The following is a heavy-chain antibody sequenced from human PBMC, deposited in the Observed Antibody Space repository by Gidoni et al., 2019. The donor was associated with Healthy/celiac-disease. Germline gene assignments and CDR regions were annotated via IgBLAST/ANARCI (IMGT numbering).Heavy chain of an antibody. J-gene: IGHJ6*02. Sequence: QVQLVQSGAEVKKPGSSVKVSCKASGGTFRSYAISWVRQAPGQGLEWMGGIIPIFGTANYAQKFQGRVTITADESTSTAYMELSSLRSEDTAVYYCARFCSGGSCYHYYYYYGMDVWGQGTTVTVSS. V-gene: IGHV1-69*01. CDR3: ARFCSGGSCYHYYYYYGMDV. CDR2: IIPIFGTA. D-gene: IGHD2-15*01. CDR1: GGTFRSYA.